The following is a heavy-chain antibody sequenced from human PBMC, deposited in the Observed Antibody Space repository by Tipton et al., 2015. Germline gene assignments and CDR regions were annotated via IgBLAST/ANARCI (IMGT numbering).Heavy chain of an antibody. CDR1: GFTFSSDN. D-gene: IGHD2-2*01. CDR3: ARGQYQLPTSYWYFDL. Sequence: SLRLSCASSGFTFSSDNMNWVRQAPGKGLEWVSSITRSSRYIYYADSVKGRFTISRDNAKNSLYLQMNSLRAEDTAVYYCARGQYQLPTSYWYFDLWGRGTLVTVSS. J-gene: IGHJ2*01. V-gene: IGHV3-21*06. CDR2: ITRSSRYI.